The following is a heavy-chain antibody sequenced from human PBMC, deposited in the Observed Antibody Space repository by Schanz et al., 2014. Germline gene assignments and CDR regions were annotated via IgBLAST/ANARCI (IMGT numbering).Heavy chain of an antibody. D-gene: IGHD3-10*01. V-gene: IGHV1-18*01. CDR1: GYDFHIYA. CDR2: ISGYTGDT. Sequence: QVQLVQSGAEVKKPGASVTVSCKASGYDFHIYAYSWVRQAPGQGPEWIGWISGYTGDTKYAQKFQHRVNMTTDRTTSTVYMELRSLRFDDTAVYYCARAKRFGDMDVWGQGTTVTVSS. CDR3: ARAKRFGDMDV. J-gene: IGHJ6*02.